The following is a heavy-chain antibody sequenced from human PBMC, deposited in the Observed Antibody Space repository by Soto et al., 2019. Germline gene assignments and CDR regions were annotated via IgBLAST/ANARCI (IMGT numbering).Heavy chain of an antibody. D-gene: IGHD5-18*01. V-gene: IGHV4-30-4*01. CDR2: ISGSGSN. CDR3: ATESGSTYGYFDY. CDR1: GGSVSSGGDY. Sequence: PSETLSLTCTVSGGSVSSGGDYWSWIRQSPGKGLEWIGYISGSGSNGYNPTLKNRLTMSVDRSKNQFTLRLTSVTAADTAVYFCATESGSTYGYFDYWGQGTQVTVSS. J-gene: IGHJ4*02.